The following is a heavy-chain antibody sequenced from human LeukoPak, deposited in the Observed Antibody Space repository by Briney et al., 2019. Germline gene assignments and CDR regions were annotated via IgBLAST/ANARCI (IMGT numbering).Heavy chain of an antibody. CDR2: INHSGST. D-gene: IGHD2-2*01. J-gene: IGHJ6*02. CDR3: AVSSTSCGDYGMDV. CDR1: GGSFSGYY. V-gene: IGHV4-34*01. Sequence: SETLSLTCAVYGGSFSGYYWSWIRQPPGKGLEWIGEINHSGSTNYNPSLKSRVTISADTSKNQFSLKLSSVTAADTAVYYCAVSSTSCGDYGMDVWGQGTTVTVSS.